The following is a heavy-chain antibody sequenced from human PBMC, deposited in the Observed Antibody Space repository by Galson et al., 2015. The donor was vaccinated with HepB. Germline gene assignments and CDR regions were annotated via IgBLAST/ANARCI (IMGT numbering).Heavy chain of an antibody. D-gene: IGHD6-19*01. V-gene: IGHV1-18*04. CDR3: ARESEQWLVPRYYYYGMDV. J-gene: IGHJ6*02. Sequence: SVKVSCKASGYTFTSYGISWVRQASGQGLEWMGWISAYNGNTNYAQKLQGRVTMTTDTSTSTAYMELRSLRSDDTAVYYCARESEQWLVPRYYYYGMDVWGQGTTVTVSS. CDR1: GYTFTSYG. CDR2: ISAYNGNT.